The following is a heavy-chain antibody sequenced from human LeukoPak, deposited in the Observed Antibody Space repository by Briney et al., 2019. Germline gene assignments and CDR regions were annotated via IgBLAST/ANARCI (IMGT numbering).Heavy chain of an antibody. J-gene: IGHJ4*02. CDR1: GFTFSSYW. V-gene: IGHV3-74*01. CDR3: GSRVQSGWSFDY. CDR2: ISSDGTST. Sequence: PGGSLRLSCAASGFTFSSYWMHWVRQAPGKGLVWVSRISSDGTSTSYADSVKGRFTISRDNAENTLYLQMNSLRAEDTAVYYCGSRVQSGWSFDYWGEGNLVSVSS. D-gene: IGHD6-19*01.